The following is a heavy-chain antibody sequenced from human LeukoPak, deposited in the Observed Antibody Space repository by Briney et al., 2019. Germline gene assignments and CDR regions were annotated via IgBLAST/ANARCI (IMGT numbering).Heavy chain of an antibody. CDR1: GYSISSGYY. CDR2: IYHSGST. V-gene: IGHV4-38-2*01. D-gene: IGHD3-16*01. Sequence: PSETLSLTCAVSGYSISSGYYWGWIRQPPGKGLEWIGNIYHSGSTYYNPSLKSRVTISVDTSKNQFSLKLSSVTAADTAVYYCALQSLRSPDYWGQGTLVTVSS. CDR3: ALQSLRSPDY. J-gene: IGHJ4*02.